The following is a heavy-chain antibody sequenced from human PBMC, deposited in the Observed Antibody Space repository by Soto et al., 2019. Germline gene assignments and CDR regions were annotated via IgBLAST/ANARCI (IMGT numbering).Heavy chain of an antibody. CDR1: GGTFSSYT. CDR3: ARDSYGYEGKFDY. V-gene: IGHV1-69*08. CDR2: IIPILGIA. J-gene: IGHJ4*02. Sequence: QVQLVQSGAEVKKPGSSVKVSCKASGGTFSSYTISWVRQAPGQGLEWMGRIIPILGIANYAQKFQGRVTITADKSTSTAYMELSSLRSEDTAVYYCARDSYGYEGKFDYWGQGTLVTVSS. D-gene: IGHD5-18*01.